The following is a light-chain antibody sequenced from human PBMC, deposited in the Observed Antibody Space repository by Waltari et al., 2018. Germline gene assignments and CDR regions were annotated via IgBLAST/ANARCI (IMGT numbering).Light chain of an antibody. CDR3: QQYESYPLT. CDR1: HSVTNW. J-gene: IGKJ4*01. CDR2: EAS. Sequence: DIEVTQSPSSLSASVGDTVTITCRASHSVTNWLAWYQQRPGKAPKSLIYEASKIQSGVPSRFSGSGCGTEFSLTITSLQPDDFGTYYCQQYESYPLTFGGGTKVDI. V-gene: IGKV1D-16*01.